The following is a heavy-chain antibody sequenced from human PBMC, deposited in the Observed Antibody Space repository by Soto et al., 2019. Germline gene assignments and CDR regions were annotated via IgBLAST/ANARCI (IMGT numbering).Heavy chain of an antibody. CDR2: MNPNSGNT. V-gene: IGHV1-8*01. CDR3: ARGRGYCSGGRCYSVDY. CDR1: GYTFTSSD. Sequence: QVQLVQSGAEVKKPGASVKVSCKASGYTFTSSDINWVRQATGQGLEWMGWMNPNSGNTAYAQKFQGRVTMTRDTSITTAYMELSSLRFEDTAVYYCARGRGYCSGGRCYSVDYWGQGTLVTVSS. D-gene: IGHD2-15*01. J-gene: IGHJ4*02.